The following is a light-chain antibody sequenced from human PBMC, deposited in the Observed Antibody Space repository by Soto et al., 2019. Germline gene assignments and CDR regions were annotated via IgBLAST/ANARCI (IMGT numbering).Light chain of an antibody. CDR3: QQYDDWQIT. Sequence: MTQSPTTLSVSLGERATLSCRASQSVGSNLAWYQQKPGQAPRLFIYGAFTMATGIPARFIGSGAGRKVTIPISSLQSEDSLLNYSQQYDDWQITFGQGTRLEI. V-gene: IGKV3-15*01. CDR2: GAF. J-gene: IGKJ5*01. CDR1: QSVGSN.